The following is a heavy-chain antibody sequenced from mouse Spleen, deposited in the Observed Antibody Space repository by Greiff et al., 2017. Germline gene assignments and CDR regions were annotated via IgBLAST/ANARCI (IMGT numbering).Heavy chain of an antibody. CDR2: ISSGGGNT. D-gene: IGHD4-1*01. V-gene: IGHV5-9*04. J-gene: IGHJ3*01. CDR1: GFTFSSYA. Sequence: EVKVVESGGGLVKLGGSLKLSCAASGFTFSSYAMSWVRQTPEKRLEWVATISSGGGNTYYPDSVKGRFTISRDNAKNTLYLQMSSLKSEDTAMYYCARQRDWGVAWFAYWGQGTLVTVSA. CDR3: ARQRDWGVAWFAY.